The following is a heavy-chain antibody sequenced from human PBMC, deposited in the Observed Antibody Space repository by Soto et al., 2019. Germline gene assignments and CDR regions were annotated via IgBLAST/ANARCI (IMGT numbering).Heavy chain of an antibody. J-gene: IGHJ6*02. Sequence: EVPLVESGGGLVQPGGSLRLSCAASGFTFSSYWMHWVRQAPGKGLVWVSRINSDGSSTSYADSVKGRFTISRDNAKNTLYLQMNSLRAEDTAVYYCAQRNYYYYGMDVWGQGTTVTVSS. CDR2: INSDGSST. V-gene: IGHV3-74*01. CDR1: GFTFSSYW. CDR3: AQRNYYYYGMDV.